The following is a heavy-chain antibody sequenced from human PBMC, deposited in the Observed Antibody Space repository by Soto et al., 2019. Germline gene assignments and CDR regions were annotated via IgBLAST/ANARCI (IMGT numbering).Heavy chain of an antibody. CDR3: AHRGGATVGLYYFDY. D-gene: IGHD3-16*01. V-gene: IGHV2-5*01. CDR1: GFSLSTPGVG. Sequence: SGPTLVTPPQTLTLTCTFSGFSLSTPGVGVSWIRQPPGKALEWLALIYWHDDKRYSPSLKSRLTITKDPSKNQVVLTMTNMDPVDTATYYCAHRGGATVGLYYFDYWGQGALVTVSS. CDR2: IYWHDDK. J-gene: IGHJ4*02.